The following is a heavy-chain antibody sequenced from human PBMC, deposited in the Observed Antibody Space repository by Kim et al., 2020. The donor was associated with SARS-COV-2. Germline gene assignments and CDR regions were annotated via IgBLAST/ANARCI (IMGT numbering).Heavy chain of an antibody. CDR3: ARDSGLTHDILTGLRYNWFGP. Sequence: SVKVSCKASGGTFSSYAISWVRQAPGQGLEWMGGTIPIFGTANYAQKFQGRVTITADESTSTAYMELCSLRSEDTAVYYCARDSGLTHDILTGLRYNWFGPWGQGTLVTVSS. CDR2: TIPIFGTA. V-gene: IGHV1-69*13. CDR1: GGTFSSYA. J-gene: IGHJ5*02. D-gene: IGHD3-9*01.